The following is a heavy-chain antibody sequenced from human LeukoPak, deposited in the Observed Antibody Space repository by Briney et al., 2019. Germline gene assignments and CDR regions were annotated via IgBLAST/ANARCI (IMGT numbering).Heavy chain of an antibody. CDR3: AREDVMVRGVIYYYYGMDV. D-gene: IGHD3-10*01. CDR2: ISSSSSTI. J-gene: IGHJ6*02. CDR1: GFTFSSYS. Sequence: PGGSLRLSCAASGFTFSSYSMNWVRQAPGKGLEWVSYISSSSSTIYYADSVKGGFTLSRDNAKNSLYLQMNSLRAEDTAVYYWAREDVMVRGVIYYYYGMDVWGQGTTVTVSS. V-gene: IGHV3-48*01.